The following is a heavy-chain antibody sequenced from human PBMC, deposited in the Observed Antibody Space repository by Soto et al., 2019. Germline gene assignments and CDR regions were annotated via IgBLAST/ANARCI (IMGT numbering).Heavy chain of an antibody. CDR2: IIPISGTA. J-gene: IGHJ6*02. D-gene: IGHD2-2*01. V-gene: IGHV1-69*01. Sequence: QVQLVQSGAEVKKPGSSVKVSCKASGGTFSSYAISWVRQAPGQGLEWMGGIIPISGTANYAQKFQGRVTITADEYTSTAYMELSSLRSEDTAVYYCARSQGSSTSLEIYYYYYCGMDVWGQGTTVTVSS. CDR1: GGTFSSYA. CDR3: ARSQGSSTSLEIYYYYYCGMDV.